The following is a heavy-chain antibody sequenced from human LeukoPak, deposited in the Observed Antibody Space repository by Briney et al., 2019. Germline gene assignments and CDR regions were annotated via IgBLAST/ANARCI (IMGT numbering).Heavy chain of an antibody. CDR3: ARDGVRLYYDFWSGPYGMDV. D-gene: IGHD3-3*01. Sequence: ASVKVSCKASGYTFTSYGISWVRQAPGQGLEWMGWISAYNGNTNYAQKLQGRVTMTTDTSTSTAYMELRSLGSDDTAVYYCARDGVRLYYDFWSGPYGMDVWGQGTTVTVSS. CDR1: GYTFTSYG. CDR2: ISAYNGNT. V-gene: IGHV1-18*01. J-gene: IGHJ6*02.